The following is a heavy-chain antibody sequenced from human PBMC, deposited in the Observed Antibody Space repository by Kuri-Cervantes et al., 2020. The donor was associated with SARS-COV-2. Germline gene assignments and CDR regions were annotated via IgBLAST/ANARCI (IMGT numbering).Heavy chain of an antibody. Sequence: GECLKIPCAASGFTFDDYGMSWVRQAPGKGLEWVSGINWNGVRTGYTDSVKGRFTISRDNTKNSLYLQMNSLRAEDTAFYYCARAGTSGSYLGYWGQGTLVTVSS. D-gene: IGHD1-26*01. V-gene: IGHV3-20*04. CDR2: INWNGVRT. CDR3: ARAGTSGSYLGY. J-gene: IGHJ4*02. CDR1: GFTFDDYG.